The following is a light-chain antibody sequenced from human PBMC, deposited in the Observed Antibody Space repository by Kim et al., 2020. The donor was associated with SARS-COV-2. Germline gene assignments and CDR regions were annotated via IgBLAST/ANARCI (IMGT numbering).Light chain of an antibody. Sequence: SYELTQPLSVSMALGQTARITCGGNNIGSKNVHWYQQKPGQAPVLVIYRDSNRPSGIPERFSGSNSGNTATLTISRAQAGDEADYYCQVWDSSTWVFGGGTQLTVL. V-gene: IGLV3-9*01. CDR3: QVWDSSTWV. CDR2: RDS. J-gene: IGLJ3*02. CDR1: NIGSKN.